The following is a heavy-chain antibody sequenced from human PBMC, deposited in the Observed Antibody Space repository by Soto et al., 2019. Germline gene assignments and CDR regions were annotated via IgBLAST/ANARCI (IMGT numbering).Heavy chain of an antibody. V-gene: IGHV3-9*01. CDR2: TSRNSDFL. J-gene: IGHJ4*02. CDR1: GFTFDDYS. Sequence: VQLVESGGGLVQPGRSLRLSCVASGFTFDDYSMHWVRQAPGKGLEWVSGTSRNSDFLVYADSVKGRFTISRDNAKSSLYLQMNSLRAEDTAFYHCARRYVGGGTFHPFDYWGQGALVTVSS. D-gene: IGHD2-15*01. CDR3: ARRYVGGGTFHPFDY.